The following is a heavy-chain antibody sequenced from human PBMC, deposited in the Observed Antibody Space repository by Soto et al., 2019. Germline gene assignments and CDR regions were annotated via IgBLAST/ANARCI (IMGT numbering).Heavy chain of an antibody. Sequence: AETLSLTCTVSGGSISSSSYYWGWIRQPPGKGLEWIGSIYYSGSTYYNPSLKSRVTISVDTSKNQFSLKLSSVTAADTAVYYCARHLGVATSWFDPWGQGTLVTVSS. CDR1: GGSISSSSYY. CDR2: IYYSGST. J-gene: IGHJ5*02. CDR3: ARHLGVATSWFDP. D-gene: IGHD5-12*01. V-gene: IGHV4-39*01.